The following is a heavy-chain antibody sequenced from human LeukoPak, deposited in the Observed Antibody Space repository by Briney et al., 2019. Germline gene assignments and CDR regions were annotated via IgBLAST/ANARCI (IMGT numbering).Heavy chain of an antibody. V-gene: IGHV4-4*07. CDR2: IYTSGST. Sequence: SETLSLTCTVSGGSISSYYRSWIRQPAGKGLEWIGRIYTSGSTNYNPSLKSRVTMSVDTSKNQFSLKLSSVTAADTAVYYCARDRGKYYYGSGANYYYMDVWGKGTTVTVSS. J-gene: IGHJ6*03. CDR3: ARDRGKYYYGSGANYYYMDV. CDR1: GGSISSYY. D-gene: IGHD3-10*01.